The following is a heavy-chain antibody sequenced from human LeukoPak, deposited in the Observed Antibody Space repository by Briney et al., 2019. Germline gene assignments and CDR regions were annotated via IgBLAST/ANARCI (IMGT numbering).Heavy chain of an antibody. J-gene: IGHJ4*02. D-gene: IGHD1-26*01. CDR2: ISGSGGST. CDR3: AKDAWGSGTFGGRFDY. V-gene: IGHV3-23*01. Sequence: GGSLRLSCAASGFTFSNYAMGWVRQAPGKGLEWVSGISGSGGSTYYADSVKGRFTISRDSSKNTLFLQMNSLRAEDTAIYYCAKDAWGSGTFGGRFDYWGQGILVTVSS. CDR1: GFTFSNYA.